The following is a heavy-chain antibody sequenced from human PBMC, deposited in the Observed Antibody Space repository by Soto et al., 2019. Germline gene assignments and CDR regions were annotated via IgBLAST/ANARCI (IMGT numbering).Heavy chain of an antibody. CDR1: GFTFSIFG. CDR3: TRGGSRSTYHCDA. V-gene: IGHV3-21*06. Sequence: GLSLRLSFAASGFTFSIFGMNWVRQAPGKGLEWVSSISSGSSYTYYADSVKGRFTISRDNAKNSLYLQMNSLRADDTAVYYCTRGGSRSTYHCDAWGQGTLVTV. CDR2: ISSGSSYT. D-gene: IGHD6-13*01. J-gene: IGHJ1*01.